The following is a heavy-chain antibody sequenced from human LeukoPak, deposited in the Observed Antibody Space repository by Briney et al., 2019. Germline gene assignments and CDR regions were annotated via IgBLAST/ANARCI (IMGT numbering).Heavy chain of an antibody. D-gene: IGHD6-19*01. Sequence: SETLSLTCTVSGGSISSSSYYWGWIRQPPGKGLEWIGSIYYSGNTYYNPSLKSRVTISVDTSKNQFSLNLSSVTAADTAIFYCARGVTGGWYGDFQHWGQGTLVTVSS. CDR1: GGSISSSSYY. J-gene: IGHJ1*01. V-gene: IGHV4-39*01. CDR3: ARGVTGGWYGDFQH. CDR2: IYYSGNT.